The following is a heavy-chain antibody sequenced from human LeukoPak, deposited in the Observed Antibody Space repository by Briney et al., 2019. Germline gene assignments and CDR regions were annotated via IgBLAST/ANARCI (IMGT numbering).Heavy chain of an antibody. CDR1: GFTSDDYA. CDR3: AINGGGDSGYGNFDY. D-gene: IGHD5-12*01. CDR2: INWNSDSI. J-gene: IGHJ4*02. V-gene: IGHV3-9*02. Sequence: GGSLRLSCVVSGFTSDDYAMHWVRHVPGKGLEWVSGINWNSDSISYADSVKGRFTTSRDNAKNSLYLQMNSLRAEDTAFYHCAINGGGDSGYGNFDYWGQGTLVTVSS.